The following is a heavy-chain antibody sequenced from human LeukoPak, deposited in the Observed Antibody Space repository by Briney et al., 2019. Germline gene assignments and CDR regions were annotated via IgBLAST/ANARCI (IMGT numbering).Heavy chain of an antibody. D-gene: IGHD3-22*01. V-gene: IGHV3-21*01. J-gene: IGHJ4*02. CDR1: GFTFSSYS. CDR2: ISSSSSYI. CDR3: ARIYDSSGFDY. Sequence: GGSLRLSCAASGFTFSSYSMNWVRQAPGKGREWVSSISSSSSYIYYADSVTGRFTISRDNAKNSLYLQMNSLRAEDTAVYYCARIYDSSGFDYWGQGTLVTVSS.